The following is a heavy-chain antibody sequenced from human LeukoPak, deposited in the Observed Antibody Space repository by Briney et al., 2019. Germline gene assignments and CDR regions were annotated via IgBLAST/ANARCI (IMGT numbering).Heavy chain of an antibody. J-gene: IGHJ5*02. CDR1: GFILDDYG. Sequence: PGGSVRLSCGASGFILDDYGMSGVRQPPGRGLEWVYGINWNGCSTVYADAVKGRFTISRDNAKNSLYLQMNSLRAEDTALYSCARFDSSGYHDAWRQGTLVTVSS. CDR3: ARFDSSGYHDA. V-gene: IGHV3-20*04. CDR2: INWNGCST. D-gene: IGHD3-22*01.